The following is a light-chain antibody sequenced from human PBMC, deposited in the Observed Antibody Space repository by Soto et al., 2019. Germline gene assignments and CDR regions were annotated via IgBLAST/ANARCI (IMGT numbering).Light chain of an antibody. CDR1: QDIRGA. V-gene: IGKV1-13*02. CDR3: QQFNSYPIT. J-gene: IGKJ5*01. Sequence: AIQLTQSPSSLSASVGDRVTITCRASQDIRGALAWYQQTPGKAPKILIYDVSTLQSGVPSRFSGSSSGTDFSLTISSLQPEDFATYLCQQFNSYPITFGQGTRLDIK. CDR2: DVS.